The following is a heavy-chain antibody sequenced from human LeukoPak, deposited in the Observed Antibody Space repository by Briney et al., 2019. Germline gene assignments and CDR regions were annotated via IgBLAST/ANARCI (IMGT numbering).Heavy chain of an antibody. CDR3: AREDRVAVLFGY. V-gene: IGHV4-38-2*02. D-gene: IGHD6-19*01. J-gene: IGHJ4*02. Sequence: SETLSLTCAVSGYSISNGYYWAWIRQPPGKGLEWIATIFHSGTTYYNPSHKSRVTISVDTSENQFSLRLSSVIAADTAVYFCAREDRVAVLFGYWGQGTLVTVSS. CDR2: IFHSGTT. CDR1: GYSISNGYY.